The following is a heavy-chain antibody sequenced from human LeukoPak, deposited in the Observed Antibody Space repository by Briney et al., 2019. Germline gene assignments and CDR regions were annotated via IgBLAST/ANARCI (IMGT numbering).Heavy chain of an antibody. CDR2: ISWNSGSI. J-gene: IGHJ4*02. Sequence: PGGSLRLSCAASGFTFDDYAMHWVRHAPGKGLEWVSGISWNSGSIVYADSVKGRFTISRDNAKNSLYLQMNSLRAEDTALYYCAKEYPPYYDFWSGYSGPFDYWGQGTLVTVSS. CDR3: AKEYPPYYDFWSGYSGPFDY. CDR1: GFTFDDYA. D-gene: IGHD3-3*01. V-gene: IGHV3-9*01.